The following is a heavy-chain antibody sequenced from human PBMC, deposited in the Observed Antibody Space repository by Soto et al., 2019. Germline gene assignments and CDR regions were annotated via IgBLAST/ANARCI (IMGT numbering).Heavy chain of an antibody. D-gene: IGHD1-26*01. Sequence: GGSLRLSCAASGFTFSSYGMHWVRQAPGKGLEWVAVISYDGSNKYYADSVKGRFTISRDNSKNTLYLQMNSLRAEDTAVYYCAIRQSRGSLNWFDPWGQGTLVTVSS. CDR3: AIRQSRGSLNWFDP. CDR1: GFTFSSYG. CDR2: ISYDGSNK. J-gene: IGHJ5*02. V-gene: IGHV3-30*03.